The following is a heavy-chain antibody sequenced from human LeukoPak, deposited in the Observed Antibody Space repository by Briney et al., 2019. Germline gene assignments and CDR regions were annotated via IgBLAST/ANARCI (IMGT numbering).Heavy chain of an antibody. CDR3: ARGNDFLTGYYAFDY. Sequence: SSETLSLTCTVSGGSISSYYWSWIRQPPGKGLEWIGYIYYSGSTNYNPSLKSRVTISVDTSKNQFSLKLSSVTAADTAVYYCARGNDFLTGYYAFDYWGQGTLVTVSS. CDR1: GGSISSYY. CDR2: IYYSGST. D-gene: IGHD3-9*01. V-gene: IGHV4-59*01. J-gene: IGHJ4*02.